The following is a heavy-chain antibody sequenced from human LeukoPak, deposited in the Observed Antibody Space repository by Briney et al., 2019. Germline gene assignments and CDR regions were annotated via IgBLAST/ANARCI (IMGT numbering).Heavy chain of an antibody. CDR1: GYTFTSYG. Sequence: ASVKVSCKASGYTFTSYGISWVRQAPGQGLEWMGWISAYNGNTNYAQKPQGRVTMTTDTSTSTAYMELRSLRSDDTAVYYCARVPIDYVWGSYRYDFDYWGQGTLVTVSS. CDR3: ARVPIDYVWGSYRYDFDY. V-gene: IGHV1-18*01. CDR2: ISAYNGNT. J-gene: IGHJ4*02. D-gene: IGHD3-16*02.